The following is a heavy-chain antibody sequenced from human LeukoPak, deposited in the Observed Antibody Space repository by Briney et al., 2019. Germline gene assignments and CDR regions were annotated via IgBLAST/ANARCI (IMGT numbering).Heavy chain of an antibody. Sequence: GGSLRLSCAASGFTCSRYSMNWVRQAPGKGLEWVSSISSSSSYIYYADSVKGRFTISRDNAKNSLYLQMNSLRAEDTAVYYCARGAPHDYGDYVFDYWGQGTLVTVSS. J-gene: IGHJ4*02. V-gene: IGHV3-21*01. CDR1: GFTCSRYS. D-gene: IGHD4-17*01. CDR2: ISSSSSYI. CDR3: ARGAPHDYGDYVFDY.